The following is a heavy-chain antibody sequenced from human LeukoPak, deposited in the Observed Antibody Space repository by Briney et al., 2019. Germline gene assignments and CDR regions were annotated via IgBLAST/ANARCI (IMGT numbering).Heavy chain of an antibody. Sequence: PGRSLRLSCAASGFTLSRCSMNWVRQAPGKGLEWVSYISSTSLYRYYPDSVKGRFTVSRDNSKNTVYLQMNSLRVEDTALYYCARDRDFPRDQFDYWGQGTLVTVSS. D-gene: IGHD2-21*02. CDR2: ISSTSLYR. CDR1: GFTLSRCS. J-gene: IGHJ4*02. CDR3: ARDRDFPRDQFDY. V-gene: IGHV3-21*04.